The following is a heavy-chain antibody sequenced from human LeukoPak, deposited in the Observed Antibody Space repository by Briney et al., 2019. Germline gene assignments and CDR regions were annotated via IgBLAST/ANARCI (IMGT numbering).Heavy chain of an antibody. D-gene: IGHD6-19*01. V-gene: IGHV3-7*05. CDR1: GFTFSRSW. Sequence: GGSLRLSCGDSGFTFSRSWMTWVRQAPGKGLEWVANIKEDGSAQNYVDSVKGRFTISRDNAKNTLYLEMNSLRAEDTAVYHCAARPVRAVRGPFDFWGQGSLVTVSS. J-gene: IGHJ4*02. CDR3: AARPVRAVRGPFDF. CDR2: IKEDGSAQ.